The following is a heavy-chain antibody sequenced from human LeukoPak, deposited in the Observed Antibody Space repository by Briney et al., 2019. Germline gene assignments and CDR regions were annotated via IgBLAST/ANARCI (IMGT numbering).Heavy chain of an antibody. CDR3: ARAWGSPVTGGPDPVVAATLYAFDI. D-gene: IGHD2-15*01. CDR2: IYYSGST. CDR1: GGSISSGGYY. Sequence: SQTLSLTCTVSGGSISSGGYYWSWLRQHPGLGLEWIGYIYYSGSTYYNPSLKSRVTISVDTSKNQFSLKLSSVTAADTAVYYCARAWGSPVTGGPDPVVAATLYAFDIWGQGTMVTVSS. V-gene: IGHV4-31*03. J-gene: IGHJ3*02.